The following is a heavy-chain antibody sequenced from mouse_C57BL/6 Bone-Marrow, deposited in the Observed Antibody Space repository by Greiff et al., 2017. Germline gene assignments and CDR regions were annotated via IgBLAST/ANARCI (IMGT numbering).Heavy chain of an antibody. J-gene: IGHJ3*01. Sequence: QVQLQQSGAELARPGASVKLSCKASGYTFTSYGISWVKQRTGQGLEWIGEIYPRSGNTYYNEKFKGKDTLTADKSSSTAYMELRSLTSEDSAVYFCARRVKLTVVPSWFAYWGQGTLVTVSA. CDR1: GYTFTSYG. D-gene: IGHD1-1*01. CDR3: ARRVKLTVVPSWFAY. V-gene: IGHV1-81*01. CDR2: IYPRSGNT.